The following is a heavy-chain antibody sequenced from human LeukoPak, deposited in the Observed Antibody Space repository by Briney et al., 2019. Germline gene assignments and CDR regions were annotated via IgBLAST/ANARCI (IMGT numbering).Heavy chain of an antibody. D-gene: IGHD6-13*01. CDR1: GGSISSSNYY. CDR2: IYHSGST. Sequence: SETLSLTCTVSGGSISSSNYYWGWIRQPPGKGLEWIGEIYHSGSTNYNPSLKSRVTISVDKSKNQFSLKLSSVTAADTAVYYCARDNGAAAGTFDYWGQGTLVTVSS. CDR3: ARDNGAAAGTFDY. J-gene: IGHJ4*02. V-gene: IGHV4-39*07.